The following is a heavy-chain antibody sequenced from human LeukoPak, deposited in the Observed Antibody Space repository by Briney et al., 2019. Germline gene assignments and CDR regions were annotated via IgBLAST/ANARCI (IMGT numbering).Heavy chain of an antibody. Sequence: GGSLRLSCAASGFTFSAYGMSWVRQSPRKGLEWVSGVSGADGTTYYADSVKGRFTISRDSSKNTLYLQMNSLRAEDTAVYYCARSTYYDYYYYYYMDVWGKGTTVTVSS. V-gene: IGHV3-23*01. CDR3: ARSTYYDYYYYYYMDV. D-gene: IGHD3-3*01. CDR1: GFTFSAYG. CDR2: VSGADGTT. J-gene: IGHJ6*03.